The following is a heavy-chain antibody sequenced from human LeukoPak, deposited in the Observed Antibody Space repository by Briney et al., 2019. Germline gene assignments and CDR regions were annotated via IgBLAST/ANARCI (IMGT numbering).Heavy chain of an antibody. Sequence: GDSLKISCKGSGYRFISYWIAWVRHTPGKGLECMGIIYPGDSDTRYSPSFQGQVTISADESINTAYLQWSSLKASDTAVYYCARQNGIVGAPIDYWGQGTLVTVSS. CDR2: IYPGDSDT. CDR1: GYRFISYW. D-gene: IGHD1-26*01. J-gene: IGHJ4*02. CDR3: ARQNGIVGAPIDY. V-gene: IGHV5-51*01.